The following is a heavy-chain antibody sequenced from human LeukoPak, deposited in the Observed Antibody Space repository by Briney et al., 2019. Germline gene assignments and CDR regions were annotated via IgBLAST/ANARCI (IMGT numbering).Heavy chain of an antibody. CDR3: ARGQGTVTTH. CDR1: GGSFSGYY. CDR2: INHSGSA. Sequence: SETLSLTCAVSGGSFSGYYWTWIRQPPGKGLEWIGEINHSGSANYNPSLMSRVTISLDTSKNHFSPNLSSVTAADTAVYYCARGQGTVTTHWGQGTLVTVSS. D-gene: IGHD4-11*01. J-gene: IGHJ4*02. V-gene: IGHV4-34*01.